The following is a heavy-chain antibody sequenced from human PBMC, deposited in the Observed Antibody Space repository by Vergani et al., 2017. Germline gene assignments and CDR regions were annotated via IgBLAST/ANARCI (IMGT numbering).Heavy chain of an antibody. CDR3: ASHEYGGDAY. CDR1: GFTFSACP. Sequence: EVQLLQSGGGVIQPGGSVRLSCAASGFTFSACPMTWVRQAPGKGLEWVANIKRDGSEKNYGDSVRGRFTISRDNAKNSVYLQMNSLRGEDTAVYYCASHEYGGDAYWGQGTLVTVSS. J-gene: IGHJ4*02. D-gene: IGHD2/OR15-2a*01. V-gene: IGHV3-7*01. CDR2: IKRDGSEK.